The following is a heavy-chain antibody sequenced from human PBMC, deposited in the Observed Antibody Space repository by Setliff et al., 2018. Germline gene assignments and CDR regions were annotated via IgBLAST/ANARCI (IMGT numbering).Heavy chain of an antibody. V-gene: IGHV4-61*05. CDR2: ISNRGST. J-gene: IGHJ4*02. CDR1: GGSISSSTDY. D-gene: IGHD3-9*01. CDR3: ARNDRPWRYYFDY. Sequence: SETLSLTCTVSGGSISSSTDYWGWIRQPPGKGLEWIGYISNRGSTDYNPSLKSRVTISVDTSKNQFSLKLSSVTAADTAVYYCARNDRPWRYYFDYWGQGTLVTVSS.